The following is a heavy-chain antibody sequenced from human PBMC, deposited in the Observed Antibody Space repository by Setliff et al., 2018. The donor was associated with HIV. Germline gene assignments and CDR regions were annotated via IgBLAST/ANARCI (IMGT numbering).Heavy chain of an antibody. CDR2: IYYSGST. J-gene: IGHJ4*01. CDR3: APGEGVASTYYHD. Sequence: SETLSLTCTVSGGSIRSHYWSWIRQPPGKRLEWIGYIYYSGSTNYNPSLKSRVTISVDTAKNQFSLKLSSVTAADTAVYFCAPGEGVASTYYHDWGQGTQVTVSS. V-gene: IGHV4-59*03. D-gene: IGHD3-3*01. CDR1: GGSIRSHY.